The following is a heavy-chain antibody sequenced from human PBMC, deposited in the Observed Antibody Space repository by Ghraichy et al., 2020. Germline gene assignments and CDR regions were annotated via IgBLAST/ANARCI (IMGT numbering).Heavy chain of an antibody. J-gene: IGHJ4*02. CDR1: GGSFSSGGYY. V-gene: IGHV4-31*03. Sequence: SETLSLTCTVSGGSFSSGGYYWSWIRQHPGKGLEWIGYIYYSGSTYYNPSLKSRVTISVDTSKNQFSLKLSSVTAADTAVYYCATTTILYYFDYWGQGTLVTVSS. CDR3: ATTTILYYFDY. CDR2: IYYSGST. D-gene: IGHD2/OR15-2a*01.